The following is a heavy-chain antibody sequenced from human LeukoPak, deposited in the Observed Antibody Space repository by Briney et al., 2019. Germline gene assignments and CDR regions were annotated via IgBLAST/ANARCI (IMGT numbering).Heavy chain of an antibody. CDR1: GYTFTGYY. CDR3: ARGLYSYYYGSGSYWAFDY. V-gene: IGHV1-2*02. D-gene: IGHD3-10*01. J-gene: IGHJ4*02. CDR2: INPNSGGT. Sequence: ASVKVSCKASGYTFTGYYMHWVRQAPGQGLEWMGWINPNSGGTNYAQKFQGRVTMTRDTSISTAYMELSRLRSDDTVVYYCARGLYSYYYGSGSYWAFDYWGQGTLVTVPS.